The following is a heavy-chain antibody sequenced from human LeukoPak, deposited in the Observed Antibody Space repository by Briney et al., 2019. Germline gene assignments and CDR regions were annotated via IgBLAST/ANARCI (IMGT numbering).Heavy chain of an antibody. CDR3: ARMGSGYDRGAFDI. CDR1: GFTFSDYY. Sequence: GGSLRLSCAASGFTFSDYYMSWIRQAPGKGLEWVSYFSSSGSTIYYAASVKGRFTISRDNAKNSLYLQMNSLRAEDTAVYYGARMGSGYDRGAFDIWGQGTMVTVSS. V-gene: IGHV3-11*04. CDR2: FSSSGSTI. J-gene: IGHJ3*02. D-gene: IGHD5-12*01.